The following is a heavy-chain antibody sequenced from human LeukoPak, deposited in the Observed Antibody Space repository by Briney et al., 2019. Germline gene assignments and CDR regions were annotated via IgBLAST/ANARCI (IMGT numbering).Heavy chain of an antibody. CDR2: INPNSGDT. CDR1: GYTFTAYY. Sequence: ASVKVSCKASGYTFTAYYMHWVRQAPGQGLEWMGWINPNSGDTNFAQRFQGRVTMTRDTSISTVYMDLSRLRSDGTAVYYCARADWSMLDYWGQGTLVTVSS. CDR3: ARADWSMLDY. D-gene: IGHD1-1*01. J-gene: IGHJ4*02. V-gene: IGHV1-2*02.